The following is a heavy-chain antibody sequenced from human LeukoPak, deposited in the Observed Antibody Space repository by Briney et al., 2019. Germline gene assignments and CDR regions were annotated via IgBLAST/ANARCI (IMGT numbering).Heavy chain of an antibody. V-gene: IGHV3-53*05. J-gene: IGHJ4*02. CDR3: AKDDSSSWYSGFDY. CDR2: IYSGGST. D-gene: IGHD6-13*01. Sequence: SGGSLRLSCAVSGFTVSSNYMSWVRQAPGKGLEWVSIIYSGGSTYYADSVKGRFTISRDNSKNTLYLQMNSLRAEDTAVYYCAKDDSSSWYSGFDYWGQGTLVTVSS. CDR1: GFTVSSNY.